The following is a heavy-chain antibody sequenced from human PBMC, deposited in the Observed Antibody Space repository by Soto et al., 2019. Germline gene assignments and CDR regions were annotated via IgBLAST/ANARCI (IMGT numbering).Heavy chain of an antibody. CDR3: ARGEDGRYYGSGSYRYYYYNMDV. J-gene: IGHJ6*03. CDR2: IYYSGST. V-gene: IGHV4-59*01. D-gene: IGHD3-10*01. CDR1: GGSISSYY. Sequence: PSETLSLTCTVSGGSISSYYWSWIRQPPGKGLEWIGYIYYSGSTNYNPSLKSRVTISVDTSKNQFSLKLSSVTAADTAGYYCARGEDGRYYGSGSYRYYYYNMDVWGKGTTVNVPS.